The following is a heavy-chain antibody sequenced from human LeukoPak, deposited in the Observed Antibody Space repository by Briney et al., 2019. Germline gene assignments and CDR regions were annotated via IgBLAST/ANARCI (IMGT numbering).Heavy chain of an antibody. V-gene: IGHV3-48*04. J-gene: IGHJ6*03. Sequence: PGGSLRLSCAASGFTFSSYSMNWVRQAPGKGLEWVSYISSSSTIYYADSVKGRFTISRDNAKNSLYLQMNSLRAEDTAVYYCVRGGHYYYYMDVWGKGTTVTVSS. D-gene: IGHD3-16*01. CDR3: VRGGHYYYYMDV. CDR1: GFTFSSYS. CDR2: ISSSSTI.